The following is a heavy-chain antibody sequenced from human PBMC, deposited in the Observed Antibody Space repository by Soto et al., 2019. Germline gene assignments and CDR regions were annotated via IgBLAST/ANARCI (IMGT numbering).Heavy chain of an antibody. D-gene: IGHD6-19*01. J-gene: IGHJ6*02. CDR1: GFTFSSYS. V-gene: IGHV3-21*01. CDR3: ARERLVHYYYYGMDV. CDR2: ISSSSSYI. Sequence: GSLRRSCGASGFTFSSYSMNWVRQAPGKGLEWVSSISSSSSYIYYADSVKGRFTISRDNAKNSLYLQMNSLRAEDTAVYYCARERLVHYYYYGMDVWGQGTTVTVSS.